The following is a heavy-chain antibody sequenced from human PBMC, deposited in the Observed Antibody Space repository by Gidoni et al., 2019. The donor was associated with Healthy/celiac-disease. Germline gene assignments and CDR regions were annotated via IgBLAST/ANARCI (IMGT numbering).Heavy chain of an antibody. D-gene: IGHD3-9*01. CDR3: ARHLFTIFSPYGMDV. V-gene: IGHV3-53*01. J-gene: IGHJ6*02. Sequence: APGKGLEWVSVIYSGGSTYYADSVKGRFTISRDNSKNTLYLQMNSLRAEDTAVYYCARHLFTIFSPYGMDVWGQGTTVTVSS. CDR2: IYSGGST.